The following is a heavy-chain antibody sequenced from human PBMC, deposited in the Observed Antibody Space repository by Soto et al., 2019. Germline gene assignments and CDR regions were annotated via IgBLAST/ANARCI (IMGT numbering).Heavy chain of an antibody. V-gene: IGHV1-2*02. J-gene: IGHJ2*01. CDR2: INPNSGGT. CDR3: AKLVSSPLRYFDL. Sequence: ASVKVSCKASGYTFTGYYMHWVRQAPGQGLEWMGWINPNSGGTNYAQKFQGRVTMTRDTSISTAYMGLSRLRSDDTAVYYCAKLVSSPLRYFDLWGRGTLVTVSS. D-gene: IGHD6-6*01. CDR1: GYTFTGYY.